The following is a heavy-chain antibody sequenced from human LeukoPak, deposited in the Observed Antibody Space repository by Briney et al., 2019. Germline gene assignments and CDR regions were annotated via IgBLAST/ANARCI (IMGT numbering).Heavy chain of an antibody. J-gene: IGHJ4*02. CDR1: GGSFSGYY. D-gene: IGHD5-24*01. CDR2: INHSGST. V-gene: IGHV4-34*01. Sequence: SETLSLTCAVYGGSFSGYYWSWIRQPPGKGLEWIVEINHSGSTNYNPSLKSRVTISVDTSKNQFSLKLSSVTAANTAVYYCAREPRGGRWLHSFDYWGQGTLVTVSS. CDR3: AREPRGGRWLHSFDY.